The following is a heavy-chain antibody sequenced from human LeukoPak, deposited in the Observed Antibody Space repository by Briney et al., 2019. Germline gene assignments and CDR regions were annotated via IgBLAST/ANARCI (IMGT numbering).Heavy chain of an antibody. CDR3: AREMGVVTAHGIDV. CDR1: GGSISSISSNNSH. Sequence: SETLSLTCIVSGGSISSISSNNSHWGWIRQPAGKGLEWMGSIYYSGSTYYNPSLKSRVTISVDTSKNQFSLKLSSVTAADTALYYCAREMGVVTAHGIDVWGQGTTVTVSS. D-gene: IGHD4-23*01. J-gene: IGHJ6*02. CDR2: IYYSGST. V-gene: IGHV4-39*02.